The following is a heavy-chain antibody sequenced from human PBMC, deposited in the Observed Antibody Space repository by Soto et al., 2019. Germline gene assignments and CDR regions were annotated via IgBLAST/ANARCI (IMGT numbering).Heavy chain of an antibody. J-gene: IGHJ6*02. Sequence: QVQLVESGGGVVQPGTSLRLSCVASGFTFSSYGIHWVRQAPGRGLEWVAVISYDGSNKYYADSVKGRFTISRDNFKNTLYLQMNSLRAEDTAVYYGAKERYGQLYLEDYGMDVWGQGTTVTVSS. D-gene: IGHD3-16*01. CDR3: AKERYGQLYLEDYGMDV. V-gene: IGHV3-30*18. CDR2: ISYDGSNK. CDR1: GFTFSSYG.